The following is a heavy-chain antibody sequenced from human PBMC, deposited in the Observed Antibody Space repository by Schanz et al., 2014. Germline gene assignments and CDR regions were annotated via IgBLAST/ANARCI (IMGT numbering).Heavy chain of an antibody. J-gene: IGHJ4*02. CDR3: AASSGWHPSTDY. Sequence: VPLVESGGDLVQPGGSLRLSCAASGFVFGDYYMTWIRQAPGKGLEWLSYISDSGTYTNYADSVKGRFTISRDNAKSSLYLQMNSLRVEDTAVYYCAASSGWHPSTDYWGQGTLVTVSS. V-gene: IGHV3-11*05. D-gene: IGHD6-19*01. CDR1: GFVFGDYY. CDR2: ISDSGTYT.